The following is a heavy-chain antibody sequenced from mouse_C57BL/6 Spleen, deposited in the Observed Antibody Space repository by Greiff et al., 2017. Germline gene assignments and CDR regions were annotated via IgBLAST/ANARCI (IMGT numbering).Heavy chain of an antibody. J-gene: IGHJ4*01. Sequence: VQLQQSGAELVMPGASVKLSCKASGYTFTSYWMHWVKQRPGQGLEWIGEIDPSDSYTNYNQKFKGKSTLTVDKSSSTAYMQLSSLTSEDSAVYYCARESTTVVATRYYAMDYWGQGTSVTVSS. D-gene: IGHD1-1*01. CDR2: IDPSDSYT. CDR1: GYTFTSYW. CDR3: ARESTTVVATRYYAMDY. V-gene: IGHV1-69*01.